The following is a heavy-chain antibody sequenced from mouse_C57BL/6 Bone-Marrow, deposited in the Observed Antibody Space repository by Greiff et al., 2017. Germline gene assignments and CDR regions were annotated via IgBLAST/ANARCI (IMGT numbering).Heavy chain of an antibody. D-gene: IGHD3-3*01. Sequence: DVKLVESGGGLVKPGGSLKLSCAASGFTFSSYAMSWVRQTPEKRLEWVATISDGGSYTYYPDNVKGRFTISRDNAKNNLYLQMSHLKSEDTAIYYCARDRDVGFAYWGQGTLVTVSA. CDR3: ARDRDVGFAY. J-gene: IGHJ3*01. V-gene: IGHV5-4*01. CDR2: ISDGGSYT. CDR1: GFTFSSYA.